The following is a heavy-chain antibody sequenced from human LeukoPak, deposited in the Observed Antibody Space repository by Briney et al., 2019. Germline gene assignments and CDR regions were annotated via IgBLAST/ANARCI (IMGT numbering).Heavy chain of an antibody. CDR1: GFTVSTNY. D-gene: IGHD6-19*01. CDR3: AVVDNSGWYCHDY. CDR2: IYSGDNT. V-gene: IGHV3-66*01. J-gene: IGHJ4*02. Sequence: GGSLTLSCAASGFTVSTNYMSWVRQAPGKGLEWVSVIYSGDNTYYADSVKGRFTISRDISKNTLYLQMDSLRAEDTAVYYCAVVDNSGWYCHDYWGQGTLVTVSS.